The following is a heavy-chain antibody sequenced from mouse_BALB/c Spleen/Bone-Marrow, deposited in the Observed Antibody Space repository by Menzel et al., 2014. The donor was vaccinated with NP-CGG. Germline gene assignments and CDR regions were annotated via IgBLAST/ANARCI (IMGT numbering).Heavy chain of an antibody. D-gene: IGHD1-1*01. V-gene: IGHV5-6*01. CDR2: ISSGGSYT. Sequence: DVQLQESGGDLVKPGGSLKLSCAASGFTFXSYGMSWVRQTPDKRLEWVATISSGGSYTYYPDSVKGRFTISRDNAKNTLYLQMSSLKSEDTAMYYCARPTTVVATGGSFDYWGQGTTLTVSS. J-gene: IGHJ2*01. CDR1: GFTFXSYG. CDR3: ARPTTVVATGGSFDY.